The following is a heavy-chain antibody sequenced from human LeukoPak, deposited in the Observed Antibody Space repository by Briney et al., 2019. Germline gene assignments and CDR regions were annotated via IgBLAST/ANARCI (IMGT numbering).Heavy chain of an antibody. Sequence: GASVKVSCKASGYTFTSYYMHWVRQAPRQGLEWMGIINPSGGSTSYAQKFQGRVTMTRDMSTSTVYMELSSLRSEDTAVYYCARWIDGIAARPDPEEFFDYWGQGTLVTVSS. D-gene: IGHD6-6*01. CDR3: ARWIDGIAARPDPEEFFDY. CDR2: INPSGGST. J-gene: IGHJ4*02. V-gene: IGHV1-46*01. CDR1: GYTFTSYY.